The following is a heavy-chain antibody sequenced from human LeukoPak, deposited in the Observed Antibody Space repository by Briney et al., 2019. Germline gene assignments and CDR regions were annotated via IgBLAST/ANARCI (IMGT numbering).Heavy chain of an antibody. D-gene: IGHD6-19*01. CDR1: GFTFSSYG. J-gene: IGHJ4*02. CDR2: ISGSGGST. CDR3: ARDSSSGWYPFSGY. Sequence: GGSLRLSCAASGFTFSSYGMSWVRQAPGKGLEWVSAISGSGGSTYYADSVKGRFTISRDNSKNTLYLQMNSLRAEDTAVYYCARDSSSGWYPFSGYWGQGTLVTVSS. V-gene: IGHV3-23*01.